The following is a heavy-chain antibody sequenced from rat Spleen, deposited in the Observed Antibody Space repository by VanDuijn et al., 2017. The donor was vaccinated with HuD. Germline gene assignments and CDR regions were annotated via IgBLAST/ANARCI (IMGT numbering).Heavy chain of an antibody. V-gene: IGHV2-63*01. CDR2: MYYDGDT. Sequence: QVQLRESGPGLVQPSETLSLTCTVSGFSLTSYSVSWVRQPSGKGPEWMGRMYYDGDTAYNSAFKSRLSISRDTSKNQVFLKMRSLRTNDTGPYYCTRDPPGSSGVIDAWGQGASVTVSS. J-gene: IGHJ4*01. D-gene: IGHD5-1*01. CDR3: TRDPPGSSGVIDA. CDR1: GFSLTSYS.